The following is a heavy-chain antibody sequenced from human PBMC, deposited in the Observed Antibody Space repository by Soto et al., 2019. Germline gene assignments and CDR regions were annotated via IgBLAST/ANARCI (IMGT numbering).Heavy chain of an antibody. CDR1: GGSFSGYY. Sequence: PAETLSLTCAVYGGSFSGYYWIWVRQAPGKGLEWIGEINHSGSTNYNPSLKSRVTISVDTSKNQFYLKLSSVTAADTAVYYCARGGRITMVRGVIPKFDPWGQGTLVTVSS. D-gene: IGHD3-10*01. CDR2: INHSGST. CDR3: ARGGRITMVRGVIPKFDP. J-gene: IGHJ5*02. V-gene: IGHV4-34*01.